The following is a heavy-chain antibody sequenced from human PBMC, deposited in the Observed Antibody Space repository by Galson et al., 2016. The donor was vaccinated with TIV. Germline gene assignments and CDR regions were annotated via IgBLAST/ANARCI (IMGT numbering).Heavy chain of an antibody. CDR3: ARRYFDL. CDR2: IKQDGSEK. CDR1: GFTFSSYS. Sequence: SLRLSCAASGFTFSSYSMHWVRQTPGKGLEWVANIKQDGSEKYYVDSVKGRFTISRDNAKSSLFMQMNSLRAEDTAVYYCARRYFDLWGRGTLVTVSS. V-gene: IGHV3-7*01. J-gene: IGHJ2*01.